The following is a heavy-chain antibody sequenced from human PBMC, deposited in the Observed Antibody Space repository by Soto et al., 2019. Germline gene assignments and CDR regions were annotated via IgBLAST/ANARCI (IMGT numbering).Heavy chain of an antibody. CDR2: ISWNSGSI. V-gene: IGHV3-9*01. Sequence: GGSLRLSCAASGFTFDDYAMHWVRQAPGKGLEWVSGISWNSGSIGYADSVKGRFTISRDNAKNSLYLQMNSLRAEDTALYYCAKDRHAYYYYMDVWGKGTTVTVSS. CDR1: GFTFDDYA. J-gene: IGHJ6*03. CDR3: AKDRHAYYYYMDV.